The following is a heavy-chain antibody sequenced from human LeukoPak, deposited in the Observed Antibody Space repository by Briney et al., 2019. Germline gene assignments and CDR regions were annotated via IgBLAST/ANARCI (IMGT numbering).Heavy chain of an antibody. V-gene: IGHV3-30*02. D-gene: IGHD2-15*01. CDR3: AKFSEYCSGGSCFDAFDI. Sequence: SGGSLRLSCAASGFTFSSYGMHWVRQAPGKALEWVAFIRYDGSNKYYADSVEGRFTISRDNSKNTLYLQMNSLRAEDTAVYYCAKFSEYCSGGSCFDAFDIWGQGTMVTVSS. CDR2: IRYDGSNK. CDR1: GFTFSSYG. J-gene: IGHJ3*02.